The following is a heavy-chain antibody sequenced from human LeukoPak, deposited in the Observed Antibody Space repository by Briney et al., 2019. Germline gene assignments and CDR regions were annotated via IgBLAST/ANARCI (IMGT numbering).Heavy chain of an antibody. Sequence: PSETLSLTCTVSGGSISSSSYYWGWIRQPPGKGLEWTGCIYYSGSTYYNPSLKSRVTISVDTSKNQFSLKLSSVTAADTAVYYCARERYDSSGYYYFDYWGQGTLVTVSS. V-gene: IGHV4-39*02. CDR3: ARERYDSSGYYYFDY. CDR1: GGSISSSSYY. J-gene: IGHJ4*02. D-gene: IGHD3-22*01. CDR2: IYYSGST.